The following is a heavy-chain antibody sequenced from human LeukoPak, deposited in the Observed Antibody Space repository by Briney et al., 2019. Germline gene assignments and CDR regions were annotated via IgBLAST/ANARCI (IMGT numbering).Heavy chain of an antibody. J-gene: IGHJ4*02. CDR2: ISSSSSYI. Sequence: GGSLRLSCAASGFTFSSYSMNWVRQAPGKGLEWVSSISSSSSYIYYADSVKGRFTISRGNAKNSLYLQMNSLRAEDTAVYYCARDNREILWFGEEYYFDYWGQGTLVTVSS. CDR1: GFTFSSYS. CDR3: ARDNREILWFGEEYYFDY. D-gene: IGHD3-10*01. V-gene: IGHV3-21*01.